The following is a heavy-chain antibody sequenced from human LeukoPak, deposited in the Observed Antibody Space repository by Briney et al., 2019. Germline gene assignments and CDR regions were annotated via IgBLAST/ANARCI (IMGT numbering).Heavy chain of an antibody. CDR2: ISAYNGNT. Sequence: GASVKVSCKASGYTFTSYGISWVRQAPGQGLEWMGWISAYNGNTNYAQKLQGRVTMTTDTSTSTAYMELRSLRSDDTAVYYCARDIVVVVAATTYWYLDLWGRGTLVTVSS. D-gene: IGHD2-15*01. V-gene: IGHV1-18*01. J-gene: IGHJ2*01. CDR1: GYTFTSYG. CDR3: ARDIVVVVAATTYWYLDL.